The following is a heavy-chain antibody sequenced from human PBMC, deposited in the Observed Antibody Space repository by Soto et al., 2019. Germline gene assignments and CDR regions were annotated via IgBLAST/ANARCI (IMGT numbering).Heavy chain of an antibody. CDR1: GGAFNNYA. CDR3: ASWSNWNPLYYDSLDV. Sequence: QGQLLQSGAEVKKPGSSVKVSCKVSGGAFNNYALNWVRHGPGQGLEWLGGIIPLQNTSNYSLKFLGRVTVTADISSTTVYMELNSLTSDDTATYFCASWSNWNPLYYDSLDVWGQGPTVTVSS. CDR2: IIPLQNTS. D-gene: IGHD1-20*01. J-gene: IGHJ6*02. V-gene: IGHV1-69*06.